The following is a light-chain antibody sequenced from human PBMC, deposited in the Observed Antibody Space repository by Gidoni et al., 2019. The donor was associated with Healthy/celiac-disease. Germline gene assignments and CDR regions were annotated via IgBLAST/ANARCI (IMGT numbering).Light chain of an antibody. CDR1: QDISNY. CDR2: DAS. J-gene: IGKJ5*01. CDR3: QQYDNLPPGPIT. V-gene: IGKV1-33*01. Sequence: DIQMTQSPSSLSASVGDRVTITCQASQDISNYLNWYQQKPGKAPKLLIYDASNLETGGPSRFSGSGSGTDFTFTISSLQPEDIATYYCQQYDNLPPGPITFGQGTRLEIK.